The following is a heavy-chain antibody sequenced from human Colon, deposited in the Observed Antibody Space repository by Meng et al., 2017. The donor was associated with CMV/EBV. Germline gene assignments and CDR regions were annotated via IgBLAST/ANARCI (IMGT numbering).Heavy chain of an antibody. J-gene: IGHJ4*02. V-gene: IGHV1-8*01. Sequence: ASVKVSCKTSGYTFISCDIYWVRQAAGQGLEWMAWMKLSGGDTASAQKFQGRVIMNRITSISTAYMELRSLRSEGTAEYDFAFSSKSSGRFDSWGQGTLVTVSS. CDR2: MKLSGGDT. CDR3: AFSSKSSGRFDS. CDR1: GYTFISCD.